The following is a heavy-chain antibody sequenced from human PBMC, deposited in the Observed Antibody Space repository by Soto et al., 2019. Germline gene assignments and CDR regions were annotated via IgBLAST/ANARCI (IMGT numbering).Heavy chain of an antibody. CDR2: ISGSGGST. D-gene: IGHD2-2*01. Sequence: GGSLRLSCAASGFTFSSYAMSWVRQAPGKGLEWVSAISGSGGSTYYADSVKGRFTISRDNSKNTLYLQMNSLRAEDTAVYYCAKDFMGAMRGGSYYFDYWGQGTLVTVSS. V-gene: IGHV3-23*01. CDR1: GFTFSSYA. J-gene: IGHJ4*02. CDR3: AKDFMGAMRGGSYYFDY.